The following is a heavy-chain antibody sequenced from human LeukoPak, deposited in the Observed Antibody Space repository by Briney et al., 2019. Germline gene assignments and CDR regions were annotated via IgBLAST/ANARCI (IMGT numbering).Heavy chain of an antibody. CDR1: GFTFSSCS. D-gene: IGHD6-19*01. CDR2: IRSSSSYI. CDR3: AREGEQWLDYYYYMDV. Sequence: PGGSLRLSCAASGFTFSSCSMNWVRQAPGKGLEWVSSIRSSSSYIYYADSVKGRFTISRDNAKNSLYLQMNSLRGEDTAVYYCAREGEQWLDYYYYMDVWGKGTTVTVSS. J-gene: IGHJ6*03. V-gene: IGHV3-21*01.